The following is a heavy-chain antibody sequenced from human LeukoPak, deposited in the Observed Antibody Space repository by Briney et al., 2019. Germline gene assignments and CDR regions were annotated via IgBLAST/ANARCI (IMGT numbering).Heavy chain of an antibody. D-gene: IGHD3-22*01. Sequence: GGSLRLSCAASGFTFSNYGMTWVRQAPGKGLEWASAISGSGGITHYADSVKGRFTISRDNSKNTLYMQMNSLRAEDTAVYYCAKVPYENYYYYMDVWGKGTTVTVSS. J-gene: IGHJ6*03. V-gene: IGHV3-23*01. CDR1: GFTFSNYG. CDR3: AKVPYENYYYYMDV. CDR2: ISGSGGIT.